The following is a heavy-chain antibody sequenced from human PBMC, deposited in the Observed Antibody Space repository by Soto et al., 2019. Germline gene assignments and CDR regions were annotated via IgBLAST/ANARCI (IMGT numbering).Heavy chain of an antibody. CDR2: ISYDGSYE. J-gene: IGHJ3*02. Sequence: PGGSLRLSCAASGFTFSSYGMHWVRQAPGKGLEWVTGISYDGSYEYYGDSVKGRLTISRDNSKNTLYLQMDSLRGDDTAVYYCAEDNYESTGYYYVGAFDIWGQGTLVTVS. V-gene: IGHV3-30*18. CDR3: AEDNYESTGYYYVGAFDI. D-gene: IGHD3-22*01. CDR1: GFTFSSYG.